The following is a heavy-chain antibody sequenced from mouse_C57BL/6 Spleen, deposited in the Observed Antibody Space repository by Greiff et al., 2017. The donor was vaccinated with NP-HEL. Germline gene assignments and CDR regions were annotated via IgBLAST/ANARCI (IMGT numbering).Heavy chain of an antibody. V-gene: IGHV1-15*01. J-gene: IGHJ3*01. CDR2: IDPETGGT. D-gene: IGHD1-1*01. CDR1: GYTFTDYE. CDR3: TRGTTVVATRGWFAY. Sequence: VQRVESGAELVRPGASVTLSCTASGYTFTDYEVHWVKQTPVHCLEWIGAIDPETGGTAYNQKFKGKAILTADKSSSTAYMELRSLTSEDSAVYYCTRGTTVVATRGWFAYWGQGTLVTVSA.